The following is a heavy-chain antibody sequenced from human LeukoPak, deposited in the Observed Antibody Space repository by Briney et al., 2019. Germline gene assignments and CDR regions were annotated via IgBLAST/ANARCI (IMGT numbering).Heavy chain of an antibody. CDR2: IYYSGST. CDR3: ARADEYCSSTSCTNWFDP. D-gene: IGHD2-2*01. CDR1: GGSIRSSSYY. Sequence: SDTLSLTCTVSGGSIRSSSYYWGWIRQPPGKGLEWIGSIYYSGSTYYNPSLKSRVTISVDTSKNQFSLKLSTVTAADTAVYYCARADEYCSSTSCTNWFDPWGQGTLVTVSS. J-gene: IGHJ5*02. V-gene: IGHV4-39*07.